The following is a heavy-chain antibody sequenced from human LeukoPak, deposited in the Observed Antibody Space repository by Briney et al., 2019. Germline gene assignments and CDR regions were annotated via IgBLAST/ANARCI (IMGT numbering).Heavy chain of an antibody. CDR2: ISYDGSNK. J-gene: IGHJ4*02. V-gene: IGHV3-30-3*01. D-gene: IGHD1-26*01. CDR3: AREGGPRQWELLGGFDY. CDR1: GFTFSSYA. Sequence: GGSLRLSCAASGFTFSSYAMHWVRQAPGKGLEWVAVISYDGSNKYYADSVKGRFTISRDNSKNTLYLQMNSLRAEDTAVYYCAREGGPRQWELLGGFDYWGQGTLVTVSS.